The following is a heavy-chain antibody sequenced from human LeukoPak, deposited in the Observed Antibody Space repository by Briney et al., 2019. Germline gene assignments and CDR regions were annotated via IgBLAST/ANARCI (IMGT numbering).Heavy chain of an antibody. Sequence: ASVKVSCKASGYTFTGYYMHWVRQAPGQGLEWMGWINPNSGGTNYAQKFQGRVTMTRDTSTSTVYMELSSLRSEDTAVYYCARGSIAVAADWGQGTLVTVSS. CDR1: GYTFTGYY. CDR2: INPNSGGT. J-gene: IGHJ4*02. V-gene: IGHV1-2*02. CDR3: ARGSIAVAAD. D-gene: IGHD6-19*01.